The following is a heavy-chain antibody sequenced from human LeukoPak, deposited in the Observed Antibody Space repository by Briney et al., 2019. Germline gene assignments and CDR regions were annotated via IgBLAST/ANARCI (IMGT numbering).Heavy chain of an antibody. D-gene: IGHD5-18*01. CDR1: GFTFSTYR. J-gene: IGHJ5*02. V-gene: IGHV3-21*01. CDR3: ARGLSYGWFDP. CDR2: ISGSSSYI. Sequence: GGSLRLSCAASGFTFSTYRMNWVRQAPGKGLEWVSSISGSSSYIYYADSVKGRFTISRDSAQNSLYLQMNSLRAEDTAVYYCARGLSYGWFDPWGQGTLVTVSS.